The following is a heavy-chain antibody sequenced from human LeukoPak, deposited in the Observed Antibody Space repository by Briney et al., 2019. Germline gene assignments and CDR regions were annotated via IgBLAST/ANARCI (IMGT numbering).Heavy chain of an antibody. V-gene: IGHV3-7*03. CDR1: GFTFSGFW. J-gene: IGHJ3*01. CDR3: ARSSYSSSSSV. D-gene: IGHD6-6*01. Sequence: GGSLRLSCAVSGFTFSGFWMSWSCQAPGKGLEWVASINSDGSEGYYADVVKGRFTISRDNAKNSLYLQINSLRAEDTAVYYCARSSYSSSSSVWGQGTMVTVSS. CDR2: INSDGSEG.